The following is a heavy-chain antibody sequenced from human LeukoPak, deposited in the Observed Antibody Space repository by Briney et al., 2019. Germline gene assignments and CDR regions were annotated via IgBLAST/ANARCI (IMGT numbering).Heavy chain of an antibody. Sequence: ASVTVSFKASGYTFTSYGISWVRQAPGQGREGRGWISAYNGNTNYAQNLQRTVTMTTDTSPSTAYMELRSLRSDDTAVYYCARERYQPYYYGMDVWGQGTTVTVSS. D-gene: IGHD2-2*01. CDR3: ARERYQPYYYGMDV. CDR2: ISAYNGNT. V-gene: IGHV1-18*01. J-gene: IGHJ6*02. CDR1: GYTFTSYG.